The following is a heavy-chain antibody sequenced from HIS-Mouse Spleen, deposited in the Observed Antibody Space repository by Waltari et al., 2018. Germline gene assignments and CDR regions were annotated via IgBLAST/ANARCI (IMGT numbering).Heavy chain of an antibody. CDR1: GGSISSYY. J-gene: IGHJ4*02. V-gene: IGHV4-4*07. D-gene: IGHD6-19*01. Sequence: QVQLQESGPGLVKPSETLSLTCTVPGGSISSYYLSWIRQPAGKGLEWIGRIYTSGSTNYNPSLKSRVTMSVDTSKNQFSLKLSSVTAADTAVYYCARDWGSSGWYNYFDYWGQGTLVTVSS. CDR3: ARDWGSSGWYNYFDY. CDR2: IYTSGST.